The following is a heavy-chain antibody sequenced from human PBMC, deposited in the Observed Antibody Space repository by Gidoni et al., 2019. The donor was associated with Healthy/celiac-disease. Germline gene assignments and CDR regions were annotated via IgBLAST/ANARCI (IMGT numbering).Heavy chain of an antibody. CDR2: IYYSGST. CDR3: AGSKTGYYYYGMDV. CDR1: GGSISSGGYY. D-gene: IGHD7-27*01. J-gene: IGHJ6*02. Sequence: QVQLQESVPGLVKPSQTLSLTCTVSGGSISSGGYYWSWIRQHPGKGLEWIGYIYYSGSTYYNPSLKSRVTISVDTSKNQFSLKLSSVTAADTAVYYCAGSKTGYYYYGMDVWGQGTTVTVSS. V-gene: IGHV4-31*03.